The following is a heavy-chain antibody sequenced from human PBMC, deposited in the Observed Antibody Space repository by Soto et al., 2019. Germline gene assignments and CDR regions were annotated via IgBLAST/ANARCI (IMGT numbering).Heavy chain of an antibody. CDR3: ARGDYYDSSGYYYFDY. Sequence: ASVKVSCKASGGTFSSYTISWGRQAPGQGLEWMGRIIPILGIANYAQKFQGRVTITADKSTSTAYMELSSLRSEDTAVYYCARGDYYDSSGYYYFDYWGQGTLVTVSS. CDR1: GGTFSSYT. D-gene: IGHD3-22*01. J-gene: IGHJ4*02. CDR2: IIPILGIA. V-gene: IGHV1-69*02.